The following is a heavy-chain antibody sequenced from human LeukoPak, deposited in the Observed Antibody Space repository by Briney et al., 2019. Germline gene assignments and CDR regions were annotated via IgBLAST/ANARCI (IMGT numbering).Heavy chain of an antibody. Sequence: SETLSLTCTVSGGSISSGGYYWSWIRQHPGTGLEWIGYIYYSGSTYYNPSLKSRVTISVDTSKNQFSLKLSSVTAADTAVYYCARVWGSSSWYGEDALDIWGQGTMVTVSS. CDR2: IYYSGST. CDR1: GGSISSGGYY. J-gene: IGHJ3*02. V-gene: IGHV4-31*03. CDR3: ARVWGSSSWYGEDALDI. D-gene: IGHD6-13*01.